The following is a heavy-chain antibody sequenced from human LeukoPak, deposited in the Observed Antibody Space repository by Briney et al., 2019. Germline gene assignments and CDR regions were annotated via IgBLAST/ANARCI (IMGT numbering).Heavy chain of an antibody. V-gene: IGHV4-34*01. Sequence: SETLSLTCAVYGGSFSGYYWSWLRQPPGKGLEWIGEINHSGSTNYNPSLKSRVTISVDTSKNQFSLKLSSVTAADTAVYYCARARPAAAMVRFGSPDYWGQGTLVTVSS. J-gene: IGHJ4*02. CDR2: INHSGST. CDR1: GGSFSGYY. CDR3: ARARPAAAMVRFGSPDY. D-gene: IGHD5-18*01.